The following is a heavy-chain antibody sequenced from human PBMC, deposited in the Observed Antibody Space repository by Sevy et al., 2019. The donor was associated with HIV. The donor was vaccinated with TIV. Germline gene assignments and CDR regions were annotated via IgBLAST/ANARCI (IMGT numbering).Heavy chain of an antibody. CDR1: EFTFSSYG. Sequence: GGSLRLSCAASEFTFSSYGMHWVRQAPGKGLEWVAVISYDGSNKYYADSVKGRFTISRDNSKNTLYLQMNSLRAEDTAVYYCAKDLAVAGLDYWGQGTLVTVSS. CDR2: ISYDGSNK. CDR3: AKDLAVAGLDY. D-gene: IGHD6-19*01. V-gene: IGHV3-30*18. J-gene: IGHJ4*02.